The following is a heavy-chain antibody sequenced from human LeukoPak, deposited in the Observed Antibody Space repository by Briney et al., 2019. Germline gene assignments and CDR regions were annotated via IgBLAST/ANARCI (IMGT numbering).Heavy chain of an antibody. Sequence: SETLSLTCTVSGYSISSGYYWGWIRQPPGKGLEWIGSIHHSGSTYYNPSLKSRVTISVDTSKNQSSLKLSSVTAADTAVYYCARHIRPGMVRGVNFDYWGQGTLVTVSS. CDR2: IHHSGST. D-gene: IGHD3-10*01. CDR3: ARHIRPGMVRGVNFDY. J-gene: IGHJ4*02. CDR1: GYSISSGYY. V-gene: IGHV4-38-2*02.